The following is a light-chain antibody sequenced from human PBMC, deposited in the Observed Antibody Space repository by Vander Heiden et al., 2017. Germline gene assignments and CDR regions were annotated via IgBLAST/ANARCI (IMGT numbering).Light chain of an antibody. J-gene: IGLJ2*01. CDR3: SAWDSSLSAVV. V-gene: IGLV10-54*04. CDR2: RNN. Sequence: QARLTQPPSVSKGLRQTATLTCTGNSNNVGNQGAAWLQQHQGHPPKLLSYRNNNRPSGISERFSASRSGNTASLTITGLQPEDEADYYCSAWDSSLSAVVFGGGTKLTVL. CDR1: SNNVGNQG.